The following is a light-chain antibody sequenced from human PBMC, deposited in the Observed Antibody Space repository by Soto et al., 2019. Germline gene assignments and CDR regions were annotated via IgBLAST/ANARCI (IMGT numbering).Light chain of an antibody. CDR2: GAS. Sequence: EIVMTQSPATLSVSPGERATLSCRASQTISSSYLAWYQQKPGQAPRLLIYGASTRATGIPARFSGSGSGTEFTLNITSLQSEDFAVYYCQQYNYWPITFGGGTRVAIK. CDR3: QQYNYWPIT. J-gene: IGKJ4*01. V-gene: IGKV3-15*01. CDR1: QTISSSY.